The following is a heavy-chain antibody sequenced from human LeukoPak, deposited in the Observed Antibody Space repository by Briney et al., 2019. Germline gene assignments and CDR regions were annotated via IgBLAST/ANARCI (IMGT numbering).Heavy chain of an antibody. J-gene: IGHJ4*02. CDR1: GGSISSYY. Sequence: PSETLSLTCTVSGGSISSYYWSWIRQPPGKGLEWIGYIYHSGSTYYNPSLKSRVTISVDRSKNQFSLKLSSVTAADTAVYYCARRYCSGGSCYLDYWGQGTLVTVSS. CDR2: IYHSGST. V-gene: IGHV4-59*12. CDR3: ARRYCSGGSCYLDY. D-gene: IGHD2-15*01.